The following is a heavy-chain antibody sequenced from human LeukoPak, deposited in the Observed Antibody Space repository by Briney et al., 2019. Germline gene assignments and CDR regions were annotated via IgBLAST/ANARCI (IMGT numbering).Heavy chain of an antibody. J-gene: IGHJ5*02. D-gene: IGHD3-22*01. Sequence: ASVKVSCKASGYTFTSYYMHWVRQAPAQGLEWMGIINPSGGSTSYAQKFQGRVTMTRDKSTSTVYMELSSLRSEDTAVYYCARLAQPSLIVVVTSSWFDPWGQGTLVTVSS. CDR1: GYTFTSYY. V-gene: IGHV1-46*01. CDR2: INPSGGST. CDR3: ARLAQPSLIVVVTSSWFDP.